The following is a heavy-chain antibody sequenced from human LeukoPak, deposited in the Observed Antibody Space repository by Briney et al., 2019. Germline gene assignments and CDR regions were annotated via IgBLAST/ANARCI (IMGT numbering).Heavy chain of an antibody. V-gene: IGHV4-39*07. J-gene: IGHJ6*03. CDR1: GGSISSSSYY. CDR3: ARNPYSGSYYYYYYMDV. CDR2: NYYSGST. Sequence: SETLSLTCTVSGGSISSSSYYWGWIRRPPGKGLEWIGSNYYSGSTYYNPSLKSRVTISEDTSKNQFSLKLSSVTAADTAVYYCARNPYSGSYYYYYYMDVWGKGTTVTVSS. D-gene: IGHD1-26*01.